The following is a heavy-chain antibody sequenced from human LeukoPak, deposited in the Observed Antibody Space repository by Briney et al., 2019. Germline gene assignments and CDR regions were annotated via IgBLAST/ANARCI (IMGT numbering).Heavy chain of an antibody. CDR2: IVVGSGNT. CDR1: GFTFTSSA. CDR3: AAGYDSSGYYYVNYYYYGTDV. D-gene: IGHD3-22*01. Sequence: SVKVSCKASGFTFTSSAMQWVRQARGQRLEWIGWIVVGSGNTNYAQKFQERVTITRDMSTSTAYMELSSLRSEDTAVYYCAAGYDSSGYYYVNYYYYGTDVWGQGTTVTVSS. J-gene: IGHJ6*02. V-gene: IGHV1-58*02.